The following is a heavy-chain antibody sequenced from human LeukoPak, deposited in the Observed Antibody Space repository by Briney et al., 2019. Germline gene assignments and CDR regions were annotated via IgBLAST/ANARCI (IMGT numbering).Heavy chain of an antibody. D-gene: IGHD6-25*01. V-gene: IGHV4-4*02. CDR3: AREDPMQRDWFDP. J-gene: IGHJ5*02. CDR2: ISHSGNT. Sequence: PSETLSLTCAVSGGSISSSNWWSWVRQPPRKGLEWIGEISHSGNTNYNPSLKSRVTISVDKSKNQFSLKLSSVTAADTAVYYCAREDPMQRDWFDPWGQGTRVTVSS. CDR1: GGSISSSNW.